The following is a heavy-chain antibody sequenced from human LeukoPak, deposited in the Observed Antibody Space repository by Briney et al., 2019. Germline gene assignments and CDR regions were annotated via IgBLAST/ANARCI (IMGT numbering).Heavy chain of an antibody. V-gene: IGHV3-74*01. CDR1: GFTFRRSW. J-gene: IGHJ4*02. CDR3: ARDQGGSGPTTYDY. D-gene: IGHD6-19*01. CDR2: INTDGRDT. Sequence: PGGSLRLSCAASGFTFRRSWMHWVRQAPGKGLVWVSRINTDGRDTIYADSVKGRFTISRDNAKNTLYLQMNSLKAEDTAVYYCARDQGGSGPTTYDYWGQGNLVTVSS.